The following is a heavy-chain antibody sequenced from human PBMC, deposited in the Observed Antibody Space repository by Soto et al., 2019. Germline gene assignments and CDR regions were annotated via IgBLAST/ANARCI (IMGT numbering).Heavy chain of an antibody. CDR3: ARDRTRHYDFWSGDPGY. Sequence: ASVKVSCKASGYTFTSYGISWVRQAPGQGLEWMGWISAYNGNTNYAQKLQGRVTMTTDTSTSTAYMELRSLRSDDTVVYYCARDRTRHYDFWSGDPGYWGQGTLVTVSS. V-gene: IGHV1-18*01. D-gene: IGHD3-3*01. J-gene: IGHJ4*02. CDR1: GYTFTSYG. CDR2: ISAYNGNT.